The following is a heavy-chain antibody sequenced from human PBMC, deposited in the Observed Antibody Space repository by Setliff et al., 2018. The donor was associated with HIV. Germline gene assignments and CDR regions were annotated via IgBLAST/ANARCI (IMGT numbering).Heavy chain of an antibody. V-gene: IGHV4-4*09. CDR2: IYNPGST. J-gene: IGHJ4*02. CDR3: ARLRGDTTVDY. D-gene: IGHD4-17*01. CDR1: GGSITNFY. Sequence: PSETLSLTCNVSGGSITNFYWSWIRQPPGKGLEWIGYIYNPGSTNFNPSLQSRVSMSVDVSTNQFSLRLTSVTAADTAVYYCARLRGDTTVDYWGQGTLVTVSS.